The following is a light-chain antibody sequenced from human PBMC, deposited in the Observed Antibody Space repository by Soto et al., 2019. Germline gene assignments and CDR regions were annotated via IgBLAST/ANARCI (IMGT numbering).Light chain of an antibody. CDR2: GAS. CDR1: QSISSSY. Sequence: EIVLTQSPGTLSLSPGERATLSCRASQSISSSYLAWYQQKPGQAPRFLIYGASSRATGIPDRFSGSGSGTDFTLTISRLEPEDFAVYYCQHYGSSSPISFCPGPRLESK. CDR3: QHYGSSSPIS. J-gene: IGKJ5*01. V-gene: IGKV3-20*01.